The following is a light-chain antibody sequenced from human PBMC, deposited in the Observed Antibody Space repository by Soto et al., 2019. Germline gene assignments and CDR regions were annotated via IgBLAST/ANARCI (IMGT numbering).Light chain of an antibody. V-gene: IGKV1-8*01. CDR2: AAS. J-gene: IGKJ2*01. CDR3: QHYYSYPYT. CDR1: HVVSNY. Sequence: QMTQSPSSLSASIGDTVTITCRASHVVSNYLAWYQQKPGNPPKALIYAASFLQSGVPSRFSGSGSGTDFSLTISFLQSEDFATYYCQHYYSYPYTFGQGTTLE.